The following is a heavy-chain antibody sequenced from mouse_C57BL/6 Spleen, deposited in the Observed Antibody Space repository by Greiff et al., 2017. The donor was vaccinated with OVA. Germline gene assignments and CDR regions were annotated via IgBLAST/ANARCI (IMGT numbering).Heavy chain of an antibody. CDR3: ARRGLWDYFDY. Sequence: VQLQQSGPELVKPGASVKISCKASGYTFTDYYMNWVKQSHGKSLEWIGDINPNNGGTSYNQKFKGKATLTVDKSSSTAYMELRSLTSEDSAVYYCARRGLWDYFDYWGQGTTLTVSS. J-gene: IGHJ2*01. D-gene: IGHD3-3*01. CDR1: GYTFTDYY. V-gene: IGHV1-26*01. CDR2: INPNNGGT.